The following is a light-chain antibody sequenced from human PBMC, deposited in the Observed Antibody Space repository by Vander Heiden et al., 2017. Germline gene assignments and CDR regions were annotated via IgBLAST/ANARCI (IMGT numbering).Light chain of an antibody. V-gene: IGKV3-20*01. CDR2: GAS. CDR1: QSVSSNY. Sequence: EIVLTQSPGTLSLSPGERATLSCRASQSVSSNYLAWYQQKPGQAPRLLIYGASNRATGIPDRFSGSGSGTDFTLTISRLEPEDFAVYYCQQDCSSKTFGQGTKVEIK. J-gene: IGKJ1*01. CDR3: QQDCSSKT.